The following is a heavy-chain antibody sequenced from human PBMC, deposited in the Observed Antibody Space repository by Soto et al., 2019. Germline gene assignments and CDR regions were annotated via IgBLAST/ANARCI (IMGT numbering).Heavy chain of an antibody. CDR1: GFTFSSYS. V-gene: IGHV3-21*06. CDR3: AKDPNYDFWSGYSGSGWFDP. D-gene: IGHD3-3*01. J-gene: IGHJ5*02. Sequence: PGGSLRLSCVASGFTFSSYSMNWIRQAPGKGLEWVSSITGSSGNVHYADSVRGRVTISRDNTKNSLYLQMNSLRAEDSAVYYCAKDPNYDFWSGYSGSGWFDPWGQGTLVTVSS. CDR2: ITGSSGNV.